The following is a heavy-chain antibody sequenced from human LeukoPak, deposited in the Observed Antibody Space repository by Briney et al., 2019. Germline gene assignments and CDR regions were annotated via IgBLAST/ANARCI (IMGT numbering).Heavy chain of an antibody. J-gene: IGHJ5*02. V-gene: IGHV1-69*04. CDR1: GGTFSSYT. D-gene: IGHD3-3*01. Sequence: SVMVSCKASGGTFSSYTISWVRQAPGEGLEWRGGIIPILGLANYAQKFQGRVTITADKSTSTAYMELSRLRSEETPVYYCARDRDYYFWSGRDPNCFDPWGKGNLVTVSS. CDR3: ARDRDYYFWSGRDPNCFDP. CDR2: IIPILGLA.